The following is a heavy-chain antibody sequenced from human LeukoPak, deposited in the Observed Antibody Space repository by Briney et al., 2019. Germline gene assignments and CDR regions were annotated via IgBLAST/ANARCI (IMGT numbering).Heavy chain of an antibody. D-gene: IGHD3-22*01. J-gene: IGHJ4*02. Sequence: SCKASGYTFSSYSMNWVRQAPGKGLEWVSSISSNNNHIYYADSVRGRFTISRDNAKNSLYLQMNSLRAEDTAVYYCARGQGDSSGYCLDYWGQGTLVTVSS. CDR3: ARGQGDSSGYCLDY. V-gene: IGHV3-21*01. CDR2: ISSNNNHI. CDR1: GYTFSSYS.